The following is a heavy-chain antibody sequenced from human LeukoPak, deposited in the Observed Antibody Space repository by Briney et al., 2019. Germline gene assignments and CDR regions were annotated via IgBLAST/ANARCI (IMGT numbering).Heavy chain of an antibody. CDR3: AKEPAAIPVGY. J-gene: IGHJ4*02. CDR2: ISGSGGST. CDR1: GFTFGDYG. D-gene: IGHD2-2*02. Sequence: GGSLRLSCTASGFTFGDYGMSWVRQAPGKGLEWVSAISGSGGSTYYADSVKGRFTISRDNSKNTLYLQMNSLRAEDTAVYYCAKEPAAIPVGYWGQGTLVTVSS. V-gene: IGHV3-23*01.